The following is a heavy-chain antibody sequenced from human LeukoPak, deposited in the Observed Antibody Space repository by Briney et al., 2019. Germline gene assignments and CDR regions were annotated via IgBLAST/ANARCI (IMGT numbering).Heavy chain of an antibody. J-gene: IGHJ4*02. D-gene: IGHD1-26*01. V-gene: IGHV1-8*01. CDR3: ARSSVGARRRIDY. Sequence: WASVKVSCKASGDTFTSYDINWVRQAPGQGLEWMGWMNPNSGNTGYAQKFQGRVTMTRSTSINTAYMELNSLTSEDTAVHYCARSSVGARRRIDYWGQGTLVTGSS. CDR1: GDTFTSYD. CDR2: MNPNSGNT.